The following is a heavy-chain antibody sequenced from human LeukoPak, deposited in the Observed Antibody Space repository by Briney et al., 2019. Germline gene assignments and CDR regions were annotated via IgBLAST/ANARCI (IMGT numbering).Heavy chain of an antibody. J-gene: IGHJ4*02. CDR2: TSAYNGST. Sequence: GAAVTVSCQACVYTLPNYGFRWVRQAPGQGIEWIGWTSAYNGSTNYAQKLQSRVTMTTDTCTSTAYMERRCLRSDDTAVYYCAIAPGIWGQGTLVTVSS. D-gene: IGHD6-13*01. V-gene: IGHV1-18*01. CDR1: VYTLPNYG. CDR3: AIAPGI.